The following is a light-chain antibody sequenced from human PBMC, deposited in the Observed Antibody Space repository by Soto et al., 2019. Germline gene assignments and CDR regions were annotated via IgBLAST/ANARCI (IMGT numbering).Light chain of an antibody. CDR2: EGS. CDR3: ASWDDSLNVYV. J-gene: IGLJ1*01. CDR1: SSDVGSYNL. Sequence: QSALTQPASVSGSPGQSITISCTGTSSDVGSYNLVSWYQQHPGKAPKLMIYEGSKRPSGVSNRFSGSKSGNTASLAISGLQSEDEADYYCASWDDSLNVYVFGTGTKLTVL. V-gene: IGLV2-14*02.